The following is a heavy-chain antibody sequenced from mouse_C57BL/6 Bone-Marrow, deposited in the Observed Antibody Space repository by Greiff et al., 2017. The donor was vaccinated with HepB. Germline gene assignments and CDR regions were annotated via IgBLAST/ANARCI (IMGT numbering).Heavy chain of an antibody. J-gene: IGHJ2*01. CDR2: ISNGGGST. Sequence: EVQGVESGGGLVQPGGSLKLSCAASGFTFSDYYMYWVRQTPEKRLEWVAYISNGGGSTYYPDTVKGRFTISRDNAKNTLYLQMSRLKSEDTAMYYCARHGDSGWDYWGQGTTLTVSS. V-gene: IGHV5-12*01. CDR1: GFTFSDYY. CDR3: ARHGDSGWDY. D-gene: IGHD2-13*01.